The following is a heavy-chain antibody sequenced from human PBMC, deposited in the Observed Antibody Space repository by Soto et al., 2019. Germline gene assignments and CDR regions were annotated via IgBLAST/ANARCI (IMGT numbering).Heavy chain of an antibody. CDR2: IIPIFGTA. CDR1: GGTFSSYA. D-gene: IGHD6-6*01. V-gene: IGHV1-69*13. J-gene: IGHJ6*02. CDR3: ARVNSSSSLYYYYYGMDV. Sequence: SVKVSCKASGGTFSSYAISWVRQAPGQGFEWMGGIIPIFGTANYAQKFQGRVTITADESTSTAYMELSSLRSEDTAVYYCARVNSSSSLYYYYYGMDVWGQGTTVTAP.